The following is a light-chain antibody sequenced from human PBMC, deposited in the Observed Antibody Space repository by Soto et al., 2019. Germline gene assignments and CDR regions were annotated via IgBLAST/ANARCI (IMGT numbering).Light chain of an antibody. CDR2: DVS. Sequence: QSVLTQPSSVSGSPGQSITISCTGTISDVGGYNYVSWYQQLPGKAPKLMIYDVSDRPSGVSNRFSGSKSGNTASLTISGLQAEDEADYYCSSYTSSRIYVFRTGTKVTVL. V-gene: IGLV2-14*01. CDR3: SSYTSSRIYV. CDR1: ISDVGGYNY. J-gene: IGLJ1*01.